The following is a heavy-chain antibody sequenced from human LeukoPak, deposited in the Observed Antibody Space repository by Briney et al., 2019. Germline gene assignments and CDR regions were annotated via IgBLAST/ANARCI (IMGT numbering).Heavy chain of an antibody. V-gene: IGHV4-34*01. Sequence: GSLRLSCATSGFTVSRNYMSWVRQSPGKGLEWIGEINHSGSTNYNPSLKSRVTISVDTSKNQFSLKLSSVTAADTAVYYCARGPMYAQINWFDPWGQGTLVTVSS. CDR1: GFTVSRNY. CDR3: ARGPMYAQINWFDP. CDR2: INHSGST. D-gene: IGHD2-8*01. J-gene: IGHJ5*02.